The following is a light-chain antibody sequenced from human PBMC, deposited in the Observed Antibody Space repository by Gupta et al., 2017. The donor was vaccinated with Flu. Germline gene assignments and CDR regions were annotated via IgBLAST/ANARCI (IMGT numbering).Light chain of an antibody. CDR1: PSVSSSY. J-gene: IGKJ3*01. V-gene: IGKV3-20*01. Sequence: VLPPSPGTLSLSPGERATLSCRASPSVSSSYLAWYQQKPGQAPRLLIYGASSRATGVPDRFSGSGSGTDFTLTISRLEPEDFAVYYCQQNGSTPLTFGHGTKVDIK. CDR2: GAS. CDR3: QQNGSTPLT.